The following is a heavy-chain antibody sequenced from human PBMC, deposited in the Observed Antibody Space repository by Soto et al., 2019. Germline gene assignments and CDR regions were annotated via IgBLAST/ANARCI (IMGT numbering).Heavy chain of an antibody. D-gene: IGHD3-3*01. CDR1: GFSLTTSGVG. J-gene: IGHJ4*02. CDR3: AHRVLRTVFGLVTTTAIYFDF. V-gene: IGHV2-5*02. CDR2: LYWDDDK. Sequence: QITLNESGPTQVKPRQTLTLTCTFSGFSLTTSGVGVGWIRQSPGTAPEWLALLYWDDDKRYSPSLNRRLTITKDTSKNRVVLTMADLDPADTATYYCAHRVLRTVFGLVTTTAIYFDFWGQGTPVAVSS.